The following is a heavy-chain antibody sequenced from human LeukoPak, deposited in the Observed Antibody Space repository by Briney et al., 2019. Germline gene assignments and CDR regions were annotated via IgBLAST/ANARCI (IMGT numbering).Heavy chain of an antibody. Sequence: ASVKVSCKASGYTFTSYGISWVRQAPGQGLEWMGWISAYNGNTNYAQKLQGRVTMTTDTSTSTAYMELRSLRSDDTAVYYCARRPSYYYDSSGWVDYWGQGILVTVSS. CDR2: ISAYNGNT. D-gene: IGHD3-22*01. CDR3: ARRPSYYYDSSGWVDY. CDR1: GYTFTSYG. J-gene: IGHJ4*02. V-gene: IGHV1-18*01.